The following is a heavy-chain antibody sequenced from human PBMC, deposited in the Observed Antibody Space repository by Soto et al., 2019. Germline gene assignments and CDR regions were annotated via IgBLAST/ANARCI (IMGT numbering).Heavy chain of an antibody. Sequence: PGGSLRLSCTASGFIFNSYTMNWVRQAPGKGLEWVSSISRSSSYMYYADSVKGRFTISRDNARNSLYLQMNSLRAEDTAMYFCAKKVNSGPGSQYFDYWGQGTLVTVSS. V-gene: IGHV3-21*01. D-gene: IGHD3-10*01. CDR2: ISRSSSYM. J-gene: IGHJ4*02. CDR3: AKKVNSGPGSQYFDY. CDR1: GFIFNSYT.